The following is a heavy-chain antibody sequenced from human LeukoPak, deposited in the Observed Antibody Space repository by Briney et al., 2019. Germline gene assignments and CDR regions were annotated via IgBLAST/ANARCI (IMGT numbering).Heavy chain of an antibody. D-gene: IGHD1-1*01. CDR1: GFTFSSYE. J-gene: IGHJ6*02. V-gene: IGHV3-48*03. CDR2: ISRSGSTI. Sequence: GGSLRLSCAASGFTFSSYEMNWVRQAPGKGLEWVSYISRSGSTIYYADSVKGRFTISGDNAKNSLYLQMNSLRAEDTAVYYCARSGNWNYHYYGMDVWGQGTTVTVSS. CDR3: ARSGNWNYHYYGMDV.